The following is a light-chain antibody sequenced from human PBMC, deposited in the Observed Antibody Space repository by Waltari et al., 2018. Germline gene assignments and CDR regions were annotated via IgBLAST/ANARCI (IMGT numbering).Light chain of an antibody. J-gene: IGLJ3*02. CDR2: GVS. CDR3: SSFPSTNTWV. Sequence: QSALTQPASVSGSPGQAITISCTGTGSDIGGYNYVSWYQQHPGKAPKLLIYGVSSRSSGVSNRFSGSKPGYAASLTISGLQAEDEAHYYCSSFPSTNTWVFGGGTKLTVL. CDR1: GSDIGGYNY. V-gene: IGLV2-14*03.